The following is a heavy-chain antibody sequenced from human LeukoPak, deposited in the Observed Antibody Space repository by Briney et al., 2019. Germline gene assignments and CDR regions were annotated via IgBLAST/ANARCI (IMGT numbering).Heavy chain of an antibody. V-gene: IGHV3-21*01. CDR1: GFTFSSYN. Sequence: GGSLRLSCAASGFTFSSYNMNWVRQAPGKGLEWVSSISSSSSYIYYADSVKGRFTISRDNAKNSLYLQMNSLRVEDTAVYYCARAPTFSGWFDYWGQGTLVTVSS. CDR2: ISSSSSYI. D-gene: IGHD6-19*01. CDR3: ARAPTFSGWFDY. J-gene: IGHJ4*02.